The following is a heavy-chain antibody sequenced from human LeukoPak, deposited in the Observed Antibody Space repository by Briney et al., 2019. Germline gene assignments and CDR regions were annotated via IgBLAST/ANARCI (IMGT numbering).Heavy chain of an antibody. CDR2: IYPGDSDT. V-gene: IGHV5-51*01. D-gene: IGHD2-2*01. Sequence: LGESLKISCKGSGYSFTSYWIGWVRQMPGKGLEWMGIIYPGDSDTRYSPSFQGQVTISADKSISTAYLQWSSLKASDTAMYYCARRTIIGYCSSTSCPTTEDYGIDVWGQGTTVTVSS. J-gene: IGHJ6*02. CDR1: GYSFTSYW. CDR3: ARRTIIGYCSSTSCPTTEDYGIDV.